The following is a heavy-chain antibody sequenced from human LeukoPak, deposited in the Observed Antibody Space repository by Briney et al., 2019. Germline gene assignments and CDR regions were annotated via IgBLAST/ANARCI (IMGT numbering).Heavy chain of an antibody. CDR1: GGTFSSFA. D-gene: IGHD2-15*01. J-gene: IGHJ3*02. V-gene: IGHV1-69*01. CDR2: ITLIFGTA. Sequence: TVKVSCKASGGTFSSFAISWVRQAPGQGLEWMGGITLIFGTANSAQKFQGRVPFTADESRSRAYMERSSLRSEAPPLYYLARDYGGSGYDAFDIWGQGTMVTVSS. CDR3: ARDYGGSGYDAFDI.